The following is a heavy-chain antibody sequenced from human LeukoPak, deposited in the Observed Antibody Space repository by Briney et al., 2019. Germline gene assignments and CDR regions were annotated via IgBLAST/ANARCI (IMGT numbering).Heavy chain of an antibody. Sequence: ASVKVSCKASGYTFTSYYMHWVRQAPGQGLEWMGIINPSGGSTSYAQKFQGRVTMTRDTSTSTVYMELSSLRSDDTAVYYCASLFWSGYTTYNWFDPWGQGTLVTVSS. V-gene: IGHV1-46*01. D-gene: IGHD3-3*01. CDR3: ASLFWSGYTTYNWFDP. CDR1: GYTFTSYY. J-gene: IGHJ5*02. CDR2: INPSGGST.